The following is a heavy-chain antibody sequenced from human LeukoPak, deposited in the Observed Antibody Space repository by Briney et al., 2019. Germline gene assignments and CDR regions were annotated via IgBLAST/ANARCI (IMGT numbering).Heavy chain of an antibody. V-gene: IGHV1-2*02. CDR2: INPNSGGT. CDR3: ARVLPPGYSSGWYDY. J-gene: IGHJ4*02. CDR1: GYTFNGYY. D-gene: IGHD6-19*01. Sequence: ASVKVACKASGYTFNGYYMHWVRQAPGQGLEWMGWINPNSGGTNYAQKFQGRVTMTRDTSISTAYMERSRLRSDDTAVYYCARVLPPGYSSGWYDYWGQGTLVTVSS.